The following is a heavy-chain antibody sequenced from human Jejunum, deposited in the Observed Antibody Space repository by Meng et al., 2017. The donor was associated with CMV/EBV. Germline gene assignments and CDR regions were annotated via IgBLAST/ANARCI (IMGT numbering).Heavy chain of an antibody. J-gene: IGHJ5*02. Sequence: GGSISSGSDYYWGWIRQPPGEGLECVGIISYTGRTSYNPSLRSRVTISLDTTKNQFSLRLSSVTAADTAMYYCARVKYGSTNWFDPWGQGTLVTVSS. D-gene: IGHD3-10*01. V-gene: IGHV4-39*07. CDR1: GGSISSGSDYY. CDR2: ISYTGRT. CDR3: ARVKYGSTNWFDP.